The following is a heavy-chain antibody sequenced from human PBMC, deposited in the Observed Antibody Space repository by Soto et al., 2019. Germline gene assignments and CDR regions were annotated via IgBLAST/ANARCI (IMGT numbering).Heavy chain of an antibody. D-gene: IGHD6-13*01. CDR3: ARESGYSTRLEQLDCYYYGYVDV. V-gene: IGHV4-59*11. CDR2: IYFSGTT. Sequence: QVQLHESGPGLVKPSETLSLTCSVSGGSLSHHYWSWIRQSPGKGLERIGYIYFSGTTKYNLSLESRITISVIMSKKQSSLKIRSVIDADTAVYYCARESGYSTRLEQLDCYYYGYVDVWGKGTTVTVSS. CDR1: GGSLSHHY. J-gene: IGHJ6*03.